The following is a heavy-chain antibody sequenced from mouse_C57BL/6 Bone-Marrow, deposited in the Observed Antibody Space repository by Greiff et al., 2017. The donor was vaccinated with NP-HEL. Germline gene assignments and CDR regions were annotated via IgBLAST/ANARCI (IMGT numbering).Heavy chain of an antibody. Sequence: VQLQQSGPELVKPGASVKISCKASGYSFTGYYMNWVKQSPEKSLEWIGEINPSTGGTTYNQKFKAKATLTVDKSSSTAYMQLKSLTSEDSAVYYCARFFFAYWGQGTLVTVSA. V-gene: IGHV1-42*01. CDR3: ARFFFAY. CDR2: INPSTGGT. J-gene: IGHJ3*01. CDR1: GYSFTGYY.